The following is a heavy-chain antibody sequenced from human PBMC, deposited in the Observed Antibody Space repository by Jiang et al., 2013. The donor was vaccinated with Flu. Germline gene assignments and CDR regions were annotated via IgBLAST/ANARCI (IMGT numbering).Heavy chain of an antibody. CDR3: ARVLGYCSSTSCSNRHYYYYYGMDV. J-gene: IGHJ6*02. Sequence: SVKVSCKASGGTFSSYAISWVRQAPGQGLEWMGGIIPIFGTANYAQRFQGRVTITADKSTSTAYMELSSLRSEDTAVYYCARVLGYCSSTSCSNRHYYYYYGMDVWGQGTTVTVSS. D-gene: IGHD2-2*01. V-gene: IGHV1-69*06. CDR1: GGTFSSYA. CDR2: IIPIFGTA.